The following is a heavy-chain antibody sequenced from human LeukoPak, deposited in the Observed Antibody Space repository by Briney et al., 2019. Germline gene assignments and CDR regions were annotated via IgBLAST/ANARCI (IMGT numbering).Heavy chain of an antibody. V-gene: IGHV1-46*01. CDR3: ASSFYDLLVYFDY. CDR1: GYTFTGYY. CDR2: INPSDGST. D-gene: IGHD5/OR15-5a*01. J-gene: IGHJ4*02. Sequence: ASVKVSCKASGYTFTGYYIHWVRQAPGQGLEWMGKINPSDGSTRYARKFQGRVTMTRDMSTSTVYMELSSLRSEDTAVYYCASSFYDLLVYFDYWGQGTLVTVSS.